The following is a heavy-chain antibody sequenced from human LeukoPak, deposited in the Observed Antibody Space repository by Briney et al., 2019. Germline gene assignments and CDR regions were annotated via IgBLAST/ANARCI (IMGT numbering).Heavy chain of an antibody. V-gene: IGHV1-2*02. CDR1: GFTFSSYG. J-gene: IGHJ4*02. Sequence: GGSLRLSCAASGFTFSSYGMHWVRQAPGQGLEWMGWINPNSGGTNYAQKFQGRVTMTRDTSISTAYMELSRLRSDDTAVYYCARDDCSGGSCFIDYWGQGTLVTVSS. CDR3: ARDDCSGGSCFIDY. CDR2: INPNSGGT. D-gene: IGHD2-15*01.